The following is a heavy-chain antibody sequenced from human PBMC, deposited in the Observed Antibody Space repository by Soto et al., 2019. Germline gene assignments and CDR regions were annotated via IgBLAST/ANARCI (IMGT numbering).Heavy chain of an antibody. V-gene: IGHV4-31*03. CDR3: ARDVSAYDSSGLYGMDV. Sequence: PSETLSLTCTVSGGSISSGGYYWSWIRQHPGKGLEWIGYIYYSGSTYYNPSLKSRVTISVDTSKNQFSLKLSSVTAADTAVYYCARDVSAYDSSGLYGMDVWGQGTTVTAP. CDR1: GGSISSGGYY. J-gene: IGHJ6*02. D-gene: IGHD3-22*01. CDR2: IYYSGST.